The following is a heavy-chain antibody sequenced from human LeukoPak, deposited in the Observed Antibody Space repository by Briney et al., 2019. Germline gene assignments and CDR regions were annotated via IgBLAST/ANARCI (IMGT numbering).Heavy chain of an antibody. D-gene: IGHD6-13*01. J-gene: IGHJ5*02. CDR3: ARAPEIAAAGTGWFDP. V-gene: IGHV4-34*01. Sequence: PSETLSLTCAVYGGSFSGYYWSWIRQPPGKGLEWIGEINHSGSTNYNPSLKSRVTISVDTSKNQFSLKLSSVTAADTAVYYCARAPEIAAAGTGWFDPWGQGTLVTVSS. CDR2: INHSGST. CDR1: GGSFSGYY.